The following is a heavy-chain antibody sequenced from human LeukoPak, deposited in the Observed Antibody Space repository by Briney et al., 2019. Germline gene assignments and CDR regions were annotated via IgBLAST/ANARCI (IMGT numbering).Heavy chain of an antibody. V-gene: IGHV1-69*05. CDR1: GGTFSSYA. CDR3: ARDRTYCSSTSCYTWWFDP. CDR2: IIPIFGTA. Sequence: GASVKVSCKASGGTFSSYAISWVRQAPGQGLEWMGEIIPIFGTANYAQKFQGRVTITTDESTSTAYMELSSLRSEDTAVYYCARDRTYCSSTSCYTWWFDPWGQGTLVTVSS. D-gene: IGHD2-2*02. J-gene: IGHJ5*02.